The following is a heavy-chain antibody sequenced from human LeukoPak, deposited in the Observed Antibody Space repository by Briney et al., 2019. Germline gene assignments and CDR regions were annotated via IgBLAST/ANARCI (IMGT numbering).Heavy chain of an antibody. D-gene: IGHD2-15*01. CDR3: ASAPLGYCSGGSCYVH. J-gene: IGHJ4*02. Sequence: SETLSLTCTVSGGSISSYYWSWIRQPPGKGLEWIGYIYHSGSTYYNPSLKSRVTISVDRSKNQFSLKLSSVTAADTAVYYCASAPLGYCSGGSCYVHWGQGTLVTVSS. V-gene: IGHV4-59*12. CDR1: GGSISSYY. CDR2: IYHSGST.